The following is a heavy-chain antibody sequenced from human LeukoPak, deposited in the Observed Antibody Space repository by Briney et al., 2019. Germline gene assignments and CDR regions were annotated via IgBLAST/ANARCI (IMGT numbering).Heavy chain of an antibody. CDR2: IIPILGIA. D-gene: IGHD5-12*01. CDR1: GGTFSSYA. Sequence: SVKVSCKASGGTFSSYAISWVRQAPGQGLEWMGRIIPILGIANYAQKFQGRVTITADKSTSTAYMELSSLRSEDTAVYYCARVAGNHIVATISAFDIWGQGTMVTVSS. CDR3: ARVAGNHIVATISAFDI. J-gene: IGHJ3*02. V-gene: IGHV1-69*04.